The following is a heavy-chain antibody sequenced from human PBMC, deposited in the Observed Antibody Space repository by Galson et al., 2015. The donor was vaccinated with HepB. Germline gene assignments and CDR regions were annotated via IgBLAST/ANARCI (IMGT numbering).Heavy chain of an antibody. CDR3: ARGGNYGGNSIKEDYFDY. Sequence: SVKVSCKAPGGTFSSYAISWVRQAPGQGLEWMGGIIPIFGTANYAQKFQGRVTITADESTSTAYMELSSLRSEDTAVYYCARGGNYGGNSIKEDYFDYWGQGTLVTVSS. CDR1: GGTFSSYA. J-gene: IGHJ4*02. V-gene: IGHV1-69*13. D-gene: IGHD4-23*01. CDR2: IIPIFGTA.